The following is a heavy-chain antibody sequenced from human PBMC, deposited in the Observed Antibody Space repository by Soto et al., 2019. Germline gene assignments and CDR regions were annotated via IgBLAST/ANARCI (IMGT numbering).Heavy chain of an antibody. J-gene: IGHJ6*02. Sequence: ASVKVSCKVSGYTLTELSMHWVRQAPGQGLEWMGWISAYNGNTNYAQKLQGRVTMTTDTSTSTAYMELRSLRSDDTAVYYCARNYTEGYYYYYGMDVWGQGTTVTVSS. CDR2: ISAYNGNT. CDR3: ARNYTEGYYYYYGMDV. V-gene: IGHV1-18*01. CDR1: GYTLTELS. D-gene: IGHD1-7*01.